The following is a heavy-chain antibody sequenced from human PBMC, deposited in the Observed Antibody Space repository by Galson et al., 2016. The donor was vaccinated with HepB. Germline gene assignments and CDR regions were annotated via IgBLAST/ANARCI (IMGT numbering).Heavy chain of an antibody. CDR1: GYTFTSHG. J-gene: IGHJ6*02. CDR2: ISTNNGNT. V-gene: IGHV1-18*01. CDR3: ARVGRQRFYGRDV. Sequence: SVKVSCKASGYTFTSHGVSWVRQAPGQGLEWMGRISTNNGNTNYEEKFQGRVTVTTDTSTSTAYMELRSLRSDDTAVYYCARVGRQRFYGRDVWGQGTTVTVSS. D-gene: IGHD5-24*01.